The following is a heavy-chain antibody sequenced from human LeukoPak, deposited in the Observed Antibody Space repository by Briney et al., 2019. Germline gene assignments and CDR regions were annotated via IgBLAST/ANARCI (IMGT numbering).Heavy chain of an antibody. D-gene: IGHD5-24*01. J-gene: IGHJ4*02. CDR3: ARDSLGQSRERWLHGFDY. CDR2: ISSSSSYI. V-gene: IGHV3-21*01. CDR1: GFTFSSYS. Sequence: GGSLRLSCAASGFTFSSYSMNWVRQAPGKGLEWVSSISSSSSYIYYADSVKGRFTISRDNAKNSLYLQMNSLRAEDTAVYYCARDSLGQSRERWLHGFDYWGQGTLVTVSS.